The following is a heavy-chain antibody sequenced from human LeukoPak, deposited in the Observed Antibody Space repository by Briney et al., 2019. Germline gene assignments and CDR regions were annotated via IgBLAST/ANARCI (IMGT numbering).Heavy chain of an antibody. D-gene: IGHD2-2*01. CDR2: ISSNGGST. CDR1: GFTFSYYA. CDR3: VRTYGYCSSTSCYVFDY. V-gene: IGHV3-64D*09. Sequence: SGGSLRLSCSASGFTFSYYAMHWVRQAPGQGLAYVSAISSNGGSTYYADSVKGRFTISRDNSKNTLYLQMSSLRGEDTAVYYCVRTYGYCSSTSCYVFDYWGQGTLVTVSS. J-gene: IGHJ4*02.